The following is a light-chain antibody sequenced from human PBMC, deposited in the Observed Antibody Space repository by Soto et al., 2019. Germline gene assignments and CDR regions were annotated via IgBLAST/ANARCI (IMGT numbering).Light chain of an antibody. Sequence: DIQMTQSPSSLSASVGDRVTIXXRASQSISSYLNWYQQKPGKAPKLIXYAASSLQSGIPSRFSGSGSGTDFTLTISSLQPEDFATYYCQQSYSTPSITFGQGTRLEIK. CDR3: QQSYSTPSIT. CDR1: QSISSY. V-gene: IGKV1-39*01. J-gene: IGKJ5*01. CDR2: AAS.